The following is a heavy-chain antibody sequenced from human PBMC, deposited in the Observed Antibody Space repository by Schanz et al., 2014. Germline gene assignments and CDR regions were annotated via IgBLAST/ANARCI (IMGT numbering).Heavy chain of an antibody. J-gene: IGHJ5*01. D-gene: IGHD3-10*01. CDR2: IYSTGST. V-gene: IGHV4-61*02. CDR1: GGSISSNNYY. CDR3: ARDMVENWFDS. Sequence: VQLQESGPGLVKPSQTLSLTCTVSGGSISSNNYYWIWIRQPAGKGLEWIGRIYSTGSTNYNPSRKSRVTISKDTSKTQFSLKLTSVTAADTAVYYCARDMVENWFDSWGQGTLVTVSS.